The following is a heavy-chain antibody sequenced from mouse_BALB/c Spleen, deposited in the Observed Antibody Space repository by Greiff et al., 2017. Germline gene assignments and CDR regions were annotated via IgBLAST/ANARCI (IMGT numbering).Heavy chain of an antibody. CDR2: IYPGDGDT. D-gene: IGHD1-1*01. CDR3: ARGDYYGSSFSYYFDY. CDR1: GYAFSSYW. J-gene: IGHJ2*01. Sequence: QVQLQQSGAELVRPGSSVKISCKASGYAFSSYWMNWVKQRPGQGLEWIGQIYPGDGDTNYNGKFKGKATLTADKSSSTAYMQLSSLTSEDSAVYFCARGDYYGSSFSYYFDYWGQGTTLTVSS. V-gene: IGHV1-80*01.